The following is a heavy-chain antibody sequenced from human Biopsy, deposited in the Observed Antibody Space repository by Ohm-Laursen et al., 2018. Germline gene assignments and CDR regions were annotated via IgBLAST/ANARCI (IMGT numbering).Heavy chain of an antibody. D-gene: IGHD5-18*01. J-gene: IGHJ4*02. Sequence: SLRLSCSASGFTFIRYGVSWVCQAPGKGLEWVSVTFESGDTTHYGDSVKGRFSVARDNSKSTLYLQMNSLRAEDPAVYYCAKTLGDSYGSRYFDYWGQGTLVTVSS. CDR2: TFESGDTT. CDR1: GFTFIRYG. V-gene: IGHV3-23*01. CDR3: AKTLGDSYGSRYFDY.